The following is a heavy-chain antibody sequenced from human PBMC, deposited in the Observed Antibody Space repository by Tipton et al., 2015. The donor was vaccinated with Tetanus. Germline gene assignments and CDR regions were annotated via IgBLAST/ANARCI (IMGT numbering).Heavy chain of an antibody. CDR1: GGSISSTSYY. CDR3: ARPEASGRARGFDI. D-gene: IGHD3-10*01. Sequence: TLSLTCTVSGGSISSTSYYWAWIRQPPGKGLEWSGTMYNSGTTYYNPSLKGRVTISDYKSKNLFSLTSVTASDTAVYYCARPEASGRARGFDIWGQGTKVTVSP. CDR2: MYNSGTT. V-gene: IGHV4-39*02. J-gene: IGHJ3*02.